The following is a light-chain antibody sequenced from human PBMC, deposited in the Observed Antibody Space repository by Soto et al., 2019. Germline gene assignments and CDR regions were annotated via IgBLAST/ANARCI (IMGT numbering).Light chain of an antibody. V-gene: IGKV3-20*01. CDR2: GAS. J-gene: IGKJ5*01. Sequence: EVVLTQSSGNLSLSPGERATLSCRASQSVSSSYLAWYQQKPGQAPRLLIYGASSRATGITDRLSGSGSGTDFTLTISRLEPEDFEVYYCQQYSTSPITFCQGTRLEIK. CDR1: QSVSSSY. CDR3: QQYSTSPIT.